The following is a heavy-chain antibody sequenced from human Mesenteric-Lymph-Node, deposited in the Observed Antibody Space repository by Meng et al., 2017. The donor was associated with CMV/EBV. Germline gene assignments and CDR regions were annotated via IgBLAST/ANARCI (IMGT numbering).Heavy chain of an antibody. Sequence: GESLKISCAASGFTFSSYWMSWVRQAPGKGLEWISYISNSASTIYYADSVKGRFTISRDNAKNSLYLQMNSLGAEDTAVYYCARDHSRYCSSTSCYSGYYYYVMDVWGQGTTVTVSS. CDR1: GFTFSSYW. CDR2: ISNSASTI. V-gene: IGHV3-48*04. J-gene: IGHJ6*02. CDR3: ARDHSRYCSSTSCYSGYYYYVMDV. D-gene: IGHD2-2*01.